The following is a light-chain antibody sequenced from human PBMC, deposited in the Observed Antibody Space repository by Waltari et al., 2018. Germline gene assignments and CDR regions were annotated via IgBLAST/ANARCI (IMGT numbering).Light chain of an antibody. CDR3: LQYNSYPDLT. CDR2: RAS. V-gene: IGKV1-5*03. CDR1: QSISRW. Sequence: DIQMTQSPSTLSASVGDRVTITCRARQSISRWLAWYQQKPGEAPKLLICRASNLESGVPSRFCGSGSATEFTLTINSLQPDDFASDYCLQYNSYPDLTYGGGTKVDIK. J-gene: IGKJ4*01.